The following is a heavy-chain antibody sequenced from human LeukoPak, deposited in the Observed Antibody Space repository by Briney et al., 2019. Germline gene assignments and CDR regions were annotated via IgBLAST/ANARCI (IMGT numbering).Heavy chain of an antibody. CDR3: ARDRSIYYYYYMDA. Sequence: ASVKVSCKASGYTFTSYGISWVRQAPGQGLEWMGWISAYNGNTNYAQKLQGRVTMTTDTSTSTAYMELRSLRSGDTAVYYCARDRSIYYYYYMDAWGKGTTVTVSS. V-gene: IGHV1-18*01. CDR1: GYTFTSYG. D-gene: IGHD3-10*01. CDR2: ISAYNGNT. J-gene: IGHJ6*03.